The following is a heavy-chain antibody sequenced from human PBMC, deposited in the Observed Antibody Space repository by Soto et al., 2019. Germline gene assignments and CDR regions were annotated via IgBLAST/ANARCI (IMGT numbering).Heavy chain of an antibody. J-gene: IGHJ6*04. Sequence: GGSLRLSCAASGFTFSNAWMNWVHQAPGQGLEWVGRIKSKTDGGATDYAAPVKGRFTISRDDSKNSLYLQMNSLKTEDTAVYYRTTDRNPRDYRYRRPDYQDPAMDNTRSYYNGMDVWGKVHTIT. CDR2: IKSKTDGGAT. V-gene: IGHV3-15*07. CDR1: GFTFSNAW. CDR3: TTDRNPRDYRYRRPDYQDPAMDNTRSYYNGMDV. D-gene: IGHD5-18*01.